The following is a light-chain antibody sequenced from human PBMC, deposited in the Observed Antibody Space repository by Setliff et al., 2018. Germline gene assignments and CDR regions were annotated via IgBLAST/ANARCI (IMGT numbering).Light chain of an antibody. V-gene: IGLV2-14*03. CDR3: SSYTSSSTPYV. Sequence: QSVLTQPASVSGSPGQSITISCTGTSSDVGGYNYVSWYQQHPDKAPKLMLYDGSKRPSGVSNSFSGSKSGNTASLTISGLQAEDEADYYCSSYTSSSTPYVFGTGTKVTVL. J-gene: IGLJ1*01. CDR2: DGS. CDR1: SSDVGGYNY.